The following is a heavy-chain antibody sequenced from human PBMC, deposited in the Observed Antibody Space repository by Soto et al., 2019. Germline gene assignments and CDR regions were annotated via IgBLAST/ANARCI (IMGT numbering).Heavy chain of an antibody. D-gene: IGHD2-2*01. V-gene: IGHV1-69*01. Sequence: QVQLVQSGAEVKTPGSSVEVSCKASGGIFSSFSITWVRQVPGHGLEWMGGIIPMTGTPNYAEKFQGRLTRAADASTRTAYLVLRSLKSEDTAVYYCARGPILPGATSWLDPWGQGTVVIVSS. CDR3: ARGPILPGATSWLDP. CDR2: IIPMTGTP. CDR1: GGIFSSFS. J-gene: IGHJ5*02.